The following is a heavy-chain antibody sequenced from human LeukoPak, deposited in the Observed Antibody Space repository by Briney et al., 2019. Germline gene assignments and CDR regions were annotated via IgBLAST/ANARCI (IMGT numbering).Heavy chain of an antibody. D-gene: IGHD3-3*01. CDR3: ARVTPYYDFDY. CDR2: INAGNGNT. Sequence: ASVTVSCKASGYTFTSYAMHWVRQAPGQRLEWMGWINAGNGNTKSSQKFQGRVNITRDTSASTAYMELSSLRSEDTAVYYCARVTPYYDFDYWGQGTLVTVSS. CDR1: GYTFTSYA. V-gene: IGHV1-3*01. J-gene: IGHJ4*02.